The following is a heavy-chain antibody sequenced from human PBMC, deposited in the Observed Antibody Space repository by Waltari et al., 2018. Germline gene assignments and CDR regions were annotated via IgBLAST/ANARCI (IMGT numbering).Heavy chain of an antibody. CDR1: GFTFTDST. Sequence: EVQLVESGGDLVQPGGSLKLSCAASGFTFTDSTMHWVRQASGKGLWWVGRIRNKAVPYATAYTASVKGRVTTSRDESKNTTYLQMNSLKTEDTAVYYCAIVREYSGYDFTDYWGQGTLVTVSS. CDR2: IRNKAVPYAT. J-gene: IGHJ4*02. CDR3: AIVREYSGYDFTDY. V-gene: IGHV3-73*01. D-gene: IGHD5-12*01.